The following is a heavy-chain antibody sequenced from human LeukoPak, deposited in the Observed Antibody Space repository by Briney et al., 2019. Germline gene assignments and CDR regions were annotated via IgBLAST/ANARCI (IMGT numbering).Heavy chain of an antibody. CDR1: GGPFSDYA. V-gene: IGHV1-69*06. J-gene: IGHJ5*02. D-gene: IGHD6-13*01. CDR2: ILPIFGTP. CDR3: ARGDTLYGSNAHAGS. Sequence: GASVKVSCKASGGPFSDYAFSWVRQAPGQGLEWVGGILPIFGTPNYAPTFQGRVTITADTSTSSLYMELGSLRSGDTAVYYCARGDTLYGSNAHAGSWGQGTLITVSS.